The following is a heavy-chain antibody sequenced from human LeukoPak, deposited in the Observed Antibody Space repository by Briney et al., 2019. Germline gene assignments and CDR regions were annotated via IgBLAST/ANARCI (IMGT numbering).Heavy chain of an antibody. CDR1: GGSISSGSYY. Sequence: SSETLSLTCTVSGGSISSGSYYWSWIRQPAGKGLEWIGRIYTSGSTNYNPSLKSRVTISVDTSKNQFSLKLSSVTAADTAVYYCARESRPFDYWGQGTLVTVSS. CDR3: ARESRPFDY. V-gene: IGHV4-61*02. CDR2: IYTSGST. J-gene: IGHJ4*02.